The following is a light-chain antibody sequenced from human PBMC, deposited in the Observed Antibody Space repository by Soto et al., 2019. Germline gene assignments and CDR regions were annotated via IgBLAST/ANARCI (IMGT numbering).Light chain of an antibody. CDR2: DVS. V-gene: IGLV2-14*01. J-gene: IGLJ2*01. CDR1: SSDVGGYNN. CDR3: SSYTSSSTVV. Sequence: QSALTQHASVSGSPGRSITISCTGTSSDVGGYNNVSWYQQHPGKAPKLMIYDVSNRPSGVSNRFSGSKSGNTASLTISGLQAEDEADYYCSSYTSSSTVVFGGVTKVPVL.